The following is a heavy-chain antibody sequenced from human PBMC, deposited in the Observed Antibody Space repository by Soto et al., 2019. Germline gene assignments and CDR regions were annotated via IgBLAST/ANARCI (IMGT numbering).Heavy chain of an antibody. CDR2: IYYSGSI. V-gene: IGHV4-59*01. Sequence: SETLSLTCTVSGGSISSYYWSWIRQPPGKGLEWIGYIYYSGSINYNPSLKSRVTISVDTSKNQFSLKLSSVTAADTAVYYCARERGYSYGSDYGMDVWGQGTTVTVSS. J-gene: IGHJ6*02. D-gene: IGHD5-18*01. CDR1: GGSISSYY. CDR3: ARERGYSYGSDYGMDV.